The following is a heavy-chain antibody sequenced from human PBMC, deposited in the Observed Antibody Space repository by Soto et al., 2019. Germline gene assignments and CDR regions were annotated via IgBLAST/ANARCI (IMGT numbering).Heavy chain of an antibody. CDR2: FDPKGGET. D-gene: IGHD2-15*01. CDR1: GYSLTELS. J-gene: IGHJ6*02. V-gene: IGHV1-24*01. CDR3: ARVGLGYCSGGSCYYYYGMDV. Sequence: ASVKVSCKVSGYSLTELSMHWVRQAPGKGLEWMGCFDPKGGETIYAQKFQGRVTMSRDTSTSTAYMELSRLRSDDTAVYYCARVGLGYCSGGSCYYYYGMDVWGQGTTVTVSS.